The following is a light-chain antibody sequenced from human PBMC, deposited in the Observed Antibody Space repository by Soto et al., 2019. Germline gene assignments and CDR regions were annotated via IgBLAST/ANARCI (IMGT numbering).Light chain of an antibody. Sequence: IVLTQSPANLSLSPGERATLSCRASQSVSSSLAWYQQKPGQAPRLLIYDASNRATGIPARFSGSGSGTDGTITISSLQQEDCAVYYCQQRSNWPGTFGQGTKVDIK. J-gene: IGKJ1*01. CDR3: QQRSNWPGT. V-gene: IGKV3-11*01. CDR2: DAS. CDR1: QSVSSS.